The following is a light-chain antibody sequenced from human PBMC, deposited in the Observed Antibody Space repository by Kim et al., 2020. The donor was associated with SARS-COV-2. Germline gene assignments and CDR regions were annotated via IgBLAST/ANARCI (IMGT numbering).Light chain of an antibody. CDR1: NIGSKS. CDR2: YDS. CDR3: QVWDSSRDRVV. V-gene: IGLV3-21*04. Sequence: SYELTQPPSVSVAPGKTARITCGGNNIGSKSVHWYQQKPGQAPVLVIYYDSDRPSGIPERFSGSNSGNTATLTISRVEAGDEAAYYCQVWDSSRDRVVFG. J-gene: IGLJ2*01.